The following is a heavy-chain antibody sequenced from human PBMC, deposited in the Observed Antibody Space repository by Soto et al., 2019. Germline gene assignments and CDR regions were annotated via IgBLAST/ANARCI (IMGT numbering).Heavy chain of an antibody. Sequence: QVQLVESGGGVVQPGRSLRLSCAAAGFTFSSYGMHWVRQAPGKGLEWVAVIWFDGSNKWYADSVKGRFTISRDNSKNTLYLKMNSLRDEDTAVYSCARDRGYSGYDSPRYYYGMDVWGQGTTVTVSS. CDR1: GFTFSSYG. CDR2: IWFDGSNK. D-gene: IGHD5-12*01. V-gene: IGHV3-33*01. CDR3: ARDRGYSGYDSPRYYYGMDV. J-gene: IGHJ6*02.